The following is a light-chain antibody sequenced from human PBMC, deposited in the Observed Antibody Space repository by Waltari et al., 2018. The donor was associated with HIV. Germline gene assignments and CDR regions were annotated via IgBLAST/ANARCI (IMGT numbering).Light chain of an antibody. J-gene: IGKJ2*01. CDR3: RQYNNWPWFT. V-gene: IGKV3-15*01. CDR1: QSVASN. Sequence: EIVMTQSPATLSVSPGRTDTLLCRASQSVASNLTWYQQKPGQTPRLLIYGASTRATGISPRFSGSGSGTNVALTITSLQSEDVAVYYCRQYNNWPWFTFGQGTKLEIK. CDR2: GAS.